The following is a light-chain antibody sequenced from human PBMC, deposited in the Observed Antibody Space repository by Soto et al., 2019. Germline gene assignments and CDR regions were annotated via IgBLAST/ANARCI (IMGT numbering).Light chain of an antibody. CDR3: SLYRSSTTLV. V-gene: IGLV2-18*01. CDR2: EVS. Sequence: QSVLTQPPSVSGSPGQSVTISCTGTSSDIGVYNRVSWYQQPPGTAPKLMIYEVSNRPSGVPDRFSGSKSGNTASLTISGLQAEDEADYYCSLYRSSTTLVFGTGTKAPS. J-gene: IGLJ1*01. CDR1: SSDIGVYNR.